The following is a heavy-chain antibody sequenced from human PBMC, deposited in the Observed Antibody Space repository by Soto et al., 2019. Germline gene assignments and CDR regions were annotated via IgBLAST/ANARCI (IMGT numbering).Heavy chain of an antibody. CDR3: ARRGCIGTSCYPYYYSAIAV. J-gene: IGHJ6*02. Sequence: QVQLVQSGAEVKKPGASVKVSCKASGYTFTSSDITWVRQATGQGLEWMGWMNPNSGNTGYAQKFQGRVTRTRNTSLRTASMALSSLRSEDTAVYYCARRGCIGTSCYPYYYSAIAVWGQGTTVTVSS. D-gene: IGHD2-2*01. V-gene: IGHV1-8*01. CDR2: MNPNSGNT. CDR1: GYTFTSSD.